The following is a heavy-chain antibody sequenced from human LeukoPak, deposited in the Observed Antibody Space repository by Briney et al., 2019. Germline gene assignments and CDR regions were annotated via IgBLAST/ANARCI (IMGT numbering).Heavy chain of an antibody. J-gene: IGHJ4*02. V-gene: IGHV3-23*01. CDR3: AKKGIAAADSFDY. CDR2: ISGSGGST. D-gene: IGHD6-13*01. CDR1: GFTFSSYV. Sequence: GGSRRLSCAASGFTFSSYVMSWVRQAPGKGQEWVSGISGSGGSTYYADSVKGRFTISRDNSKNTLYLQMNSLRAEDTAIYYCAKKGIAAADSFDYWGQGTLVTVSS.